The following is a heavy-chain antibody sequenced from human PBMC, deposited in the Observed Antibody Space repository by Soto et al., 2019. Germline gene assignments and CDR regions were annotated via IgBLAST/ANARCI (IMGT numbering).Heavy chain of an antibody. Sequence: LELQSLTYTVSGGSSSDYDWRWIRQHPGKRLEWIGYVHYSGTTIYNPSLKSRVTISLDTSKNQFSLKLSSVTAADTAVYYCARDRWFDPWGQGTLVTVSS. CDR3: ARDRWFDP. CDR1: GGSSSDYD. V-gene: IGHV4-59*01. CDR2: VHYSGTT. J-gene: IGHJ5*02.